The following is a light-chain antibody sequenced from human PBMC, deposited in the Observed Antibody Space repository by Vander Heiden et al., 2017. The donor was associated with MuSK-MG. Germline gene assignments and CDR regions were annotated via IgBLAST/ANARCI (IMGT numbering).Light chain of an antibody. Sequence: VLTQSPGTLALCPGERATLSCRTSQNFLRAYLAWYQQKPGQAPSLLIYAASSRATGIPDRFSGSGSGTDFTLTISKLEPEDFAFYYCQQYGVSPWTFGQGTQVEI. V-gene: IGKV3-20*01. CDR2: AAS. J-gene: IGKJ1*01. CDR1: QNFLRAY. CDR3: QQYGVSPWT.